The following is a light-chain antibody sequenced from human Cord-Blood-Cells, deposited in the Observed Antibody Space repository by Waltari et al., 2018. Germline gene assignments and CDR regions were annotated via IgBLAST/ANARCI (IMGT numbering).Light chain of an antibody. Sequence: EIVLTQSPGTLSLSPGERATLSCRASQNVSSSYLAWYQQKPRQAHRLLIYGASSRATGIPDRFSGSGSGTDFTLTISSLQPEDFATYYCQQSYSTPYAFGQGTKLEIK. CDR1: QNVSSSY. CDR2: GAS. J-gene: IGKJ2*01. CDR3: QQSYSTPYA. V-gene: IGKV3-20*01.